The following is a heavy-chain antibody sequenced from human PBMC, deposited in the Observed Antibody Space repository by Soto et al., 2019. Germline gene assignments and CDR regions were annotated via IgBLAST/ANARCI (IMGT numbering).Heavy chain of an antibody. J-gene: IGHJ1*01. CDR1: GGTFSSYA. CDR2: IIPIFGTA. Sequence: ASVKVSCKASGGTFSSYAISWVRQAPGQGLEWMGGIIPIFGTANYAQKFQGRVTITADESTSTAYMELSSLRSEDTAVYYCASEHYYDSSGYYLKAEYFQHWGQGTLVTVSS. CDR3: ASEHYYDSSGYYLKAEYFQH. D-gene: IGHD3-22*01. V-gene: IGHV1-69*13.